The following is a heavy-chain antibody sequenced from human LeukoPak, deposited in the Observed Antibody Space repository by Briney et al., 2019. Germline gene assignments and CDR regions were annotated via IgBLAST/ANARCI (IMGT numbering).Heavy chain of an antibody. CDR1: GFTFSSYA. Sequence: GGSLRLSCAATGFTFSSYAMSWVRQAPGKGLEWVSGISGSGGSTYYADSVKGRSTISRDNSKNTLYLQMNSLRAEDTAVYYCAKDRAGQQLVRGYFDYWGQGTLVTVSS. J-gene: IGHJ4*02. CDR3: AKDRAGQQLVRGYFDY. CDR2: ISGSGGST. D-gene: IGHD6-13*01. V-gene: IGHV3-23*01.